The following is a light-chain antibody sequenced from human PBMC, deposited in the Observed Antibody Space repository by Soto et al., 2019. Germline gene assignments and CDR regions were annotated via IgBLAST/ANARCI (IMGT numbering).Light chain of an antibody. Sequence: EIVLTQSPGTLSLSPGEGATLSCRASQSVTNDYLAWFQQKPGQAPRLLIYVASSRATGIPDRFSGSGSGTDLTLTISRLEPEDFAVYYCQQYGSSLPVTFGGGTKVEIK. CDR2: VAS. J-gene: IGKJ4*01. V-gene: IGKV3-20*01. CDR1: QSVTNDY. CDR3: QQYGSSLPVT.